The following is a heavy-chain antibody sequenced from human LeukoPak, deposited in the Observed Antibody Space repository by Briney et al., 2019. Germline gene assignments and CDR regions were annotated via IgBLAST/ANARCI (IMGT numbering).Heavy chain of an antibody. CDR2: INHNGNVI. CDR3: ARGGGLDV. CDR1: GFTFSCYW. V-gene: IGHV3-7*03. D-gene: IGHD3-16*01. J-gene: IGHJ6*02. Sequence: GGSLRLSCAASGFTFSCYWMNWARQAPGKGLEWVASINHNGNVIYYVDSVKGRFTISRDNAKNSLYLQMSNLRAEDTAVYFCARGGGLDVWGQGATVTVSS.